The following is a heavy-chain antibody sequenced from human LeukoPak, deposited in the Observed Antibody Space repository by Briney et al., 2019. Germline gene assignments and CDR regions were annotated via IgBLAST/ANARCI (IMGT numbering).Heavy chain of an antibody. CDR3: ARVVGYYDSSGHGPN. J-gene: IGHJ4*02. CDR2: ISYDGSNK. V-gene: IGHV3-30*04. Sequence: GRSLRLSCAASGFTLSSYAMSWVRQAPGKGLEWGAVISYDGSNKYYADSVKGRFTISRDNSKNTLYLQMNSLRAEDTAVYYCARVVGYYDSSGHGPNWGQGTLVTVSS. CDR1: GFTLSSYA. D-gene: IGHD3-22*01.